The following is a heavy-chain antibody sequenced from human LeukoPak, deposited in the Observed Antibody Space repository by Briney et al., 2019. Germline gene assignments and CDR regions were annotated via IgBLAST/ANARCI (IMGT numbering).Heavy chain of an antibody. Sequence: TSETLSLTCTVSGGSISSGSYYWSWIRQPAGKGLEWIGRIYTSGSTNYNPSLKSRVTISVDTSKNQFSLKLSSVTAADTAVYYCAREGSDWNRNYYYYYYMDVWGKGATVTVSS. CDR2: IYTSGST. J-gene: IGHJ6*03. CDR1: GGSISSGSYY. V-gene: IGHV4-61*02. D-gene: IGHD1-1*01. CDR3: AREGSDWNRNYYYYYYMDV.